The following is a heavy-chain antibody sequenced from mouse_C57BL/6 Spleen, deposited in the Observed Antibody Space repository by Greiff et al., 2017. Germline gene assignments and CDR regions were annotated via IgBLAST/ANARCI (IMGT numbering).Heavy chain of an antibody. V-gene: IGHV1-82*01. D-gene: IGHD2-1*01. CDR2: IYPGDGDT. Sequence: VQLQQSGPELVKPGASVKISCKASGYAFSSSWMNWVKQRPGKGLEWIGRIYPGDGDTNYNGKFKGKATLTADKSSSTAYMQLSSLTSEDSAVYFCARYGNSFDVWGTGTTVTVSS. J-gene: IGHJ1*03. CDR3: ARYGNSFDV. CDR1: GYAFSSSW.